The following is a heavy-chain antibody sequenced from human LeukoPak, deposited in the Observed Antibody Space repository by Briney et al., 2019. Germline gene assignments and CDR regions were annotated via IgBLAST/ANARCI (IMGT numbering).Heavy chain of an antibody. D-gene: IGHD1-26*01. Sequence: GASVKVSCKASGYTFTSYGLSWVRQAPGQGLEWIGWISAYNGNTNYAQKLQGRVTLTTDTSMSTAYMELRSLRSDDTAVYYCARAAYSGRSPYYFDYWGQGALVTVSS. CDR3: ARAAYSGRSPYYFDY. CDR2: ISAYNGNT. J-gene: IGHJ4*02. CDR1: GYTFTSYG. V-gene: IGHV1-18*01.